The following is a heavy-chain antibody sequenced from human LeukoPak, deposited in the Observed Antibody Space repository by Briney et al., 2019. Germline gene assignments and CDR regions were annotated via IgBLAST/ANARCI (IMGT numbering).Heavy chain of an antibody. D-gene: IGHD5-18*01. J-gene: IGHJ4*02. Sequence: SETLSLTCTVSGGSISSYYWSWIRQPPGKGLEWIGYIYYSGSTNYNPSLKSRVTISVDTSKNQFSLKLSSVTAADTAVYYCARGGYGYRSEFDYWGQGTLVTVSS. CDR3: ARGGYGYRSEFDY. CDR1: GGSISSYY. V-gene: IGHV4-59*08. CDR2: IYYSGST.